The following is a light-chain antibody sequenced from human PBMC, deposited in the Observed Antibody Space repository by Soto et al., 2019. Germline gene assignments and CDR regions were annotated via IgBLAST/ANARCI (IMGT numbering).Light chain of an antibody. Sequence: EIVLTQFPATLSLSPGDRATLSCRASQSIGSYLAWYQQKPGQAPRLLIYDASNRATGIRARFSGSGYGTDFTLTINSIEPEDFAVYFCQHRSNSPPMWTFGQGTKVEIK. CDR2: DAS. CDR1: QSIGSY. CDR3: QHRSNSPPMWT. J-gene: IGKJ1*01. V-gene: IGKV3-11*01.